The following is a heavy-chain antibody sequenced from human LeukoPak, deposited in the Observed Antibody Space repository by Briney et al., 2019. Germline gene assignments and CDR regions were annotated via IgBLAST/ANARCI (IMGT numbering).Heavy chain of an antibody. CDR3: AKSGYRDSSGYYYPLCPDY. Sequence: GGSLRLSCAASGCTFSSYAMSWVRQAPGKGLEWVSAISGSGGSTYYADSVKGRFTISRDNSKNTLYLKMNSLRAEDTAVYYCAKSGYRDSSGYYYPLCPDYWGQGTLVTVSS. J-gene: IGHJ4*02. V-gene: IGHV3-23*01. D-gene: IGHD3-22*01. CDR1: GCTFSSYA. CDR2: ISGSGGST.